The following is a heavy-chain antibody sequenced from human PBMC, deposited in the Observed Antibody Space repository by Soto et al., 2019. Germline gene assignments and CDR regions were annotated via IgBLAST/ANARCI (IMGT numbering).Heavy chain of an antibody. D-gene: IGHD5-12*01. CDR2: IYNSGNT. CDR3: AGGNSGDGYNYLDY. J-gene: IGHJ4*02. CDR1: GGSISSVGYY. Sequence: QVQLQESGPGLVKPSQTLSLTCTVSGGSISSVGYYWSWIRQLPGKGLEWIGYIYNSGNTYYNPSLKRRVTIPVDTSKHQCSLRLPSVPAADTAVYYCAGGNSGDGYNYLDYWGQGTLVTVSS. V-gene: IGHV4-31*03.